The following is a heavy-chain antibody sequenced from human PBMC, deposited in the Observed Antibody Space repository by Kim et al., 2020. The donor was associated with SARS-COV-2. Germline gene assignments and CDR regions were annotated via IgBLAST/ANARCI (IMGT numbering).Heavy chain of an antibody. D-gene: IGHD4-17*01. CDR3: ASWVTTGFDY. Sequence: GGSLRLSCAASGFTFSSYAMHWVRQAPGKGLEWVAVISYDGSNKYYADSVKGRFTISRDNSKNTLYLQMNCLRAEDTAVYYCASWVTTGFDYWGQGTLVTVSS. CDR2: ISYDGSNK. J-gene: IGHJ4*02. CDR1: GFTFSSYA. V-gene: IGHV3-30*04.